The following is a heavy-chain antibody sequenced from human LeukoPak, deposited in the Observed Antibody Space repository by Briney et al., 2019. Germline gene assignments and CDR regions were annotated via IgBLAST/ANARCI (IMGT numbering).Heavy chain of an antibody. Sequence: ASVKVSCKASGYTFTGYYMHWVRQAPGQGLEWMGWINPNSGGTNYAQKFQGRVTVTRDTSISTAYMELSRLRSDDTAVYYCARSSGSYYGAFDIWGQGTMVTVSS. CDR3: ARSSGSYYGAFDI. J-gene: IGHJ3*02. D-gene: IGHD1-26*01. V-gene: IGHV1-2*02. CDR2: INPNSGGT. CDR1: GYTFTGYY.